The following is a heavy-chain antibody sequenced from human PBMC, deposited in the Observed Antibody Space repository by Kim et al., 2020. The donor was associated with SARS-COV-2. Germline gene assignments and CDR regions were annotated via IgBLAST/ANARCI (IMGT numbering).Heavy chain of an antibody. J-gene: IGHJ4*02. CDR3: ARALTTFVLVDY. D-gene: IGHD3-16*01. CDR2: IYYSGST. CDR1: GGSISSGGYY. V-gene: IGHV4-31*03. Sequence: SETLSLTCTVSGGSISSGGYYWSWIRQHPGKGLEWIGYIYYSGSTYYNPSLKSRVTISVDTSKNQFSLKLSSVTAADTAVYYCARALTTFVLVDYWGQGTLVTVSS.